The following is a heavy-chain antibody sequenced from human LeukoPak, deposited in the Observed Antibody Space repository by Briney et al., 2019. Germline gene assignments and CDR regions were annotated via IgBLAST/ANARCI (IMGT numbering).Heavy chain of an antibody. Sequence: SETLSLTCAVYGGSFSGYYWSWIRQPPGKGLEWIGEINHSGSTNYNPSLRSRVIMSVDTSKNQFSLNLTSVTAADTAVYYCARQSSGRIPWYFDLWGRGTLVTVSS. V-gene: IGHV4-34*01. D-gene: IGHD5-12*01. CDR3: ARQSSGRIPWYFDL. CDR1: GGSFSGYY. CDR2: INHSGST. J-gene: IGHJ2*01.